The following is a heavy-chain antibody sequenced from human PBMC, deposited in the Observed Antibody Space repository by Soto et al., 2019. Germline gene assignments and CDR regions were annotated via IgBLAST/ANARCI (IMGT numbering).Heavy chain of an antibody. J-gene: IGHJ4*02. Sequence: ASVKVSCKASGGTFSSYAISCVRQAPGQGLEWMGGIIPIFGTANYAQKFQGRVTITADESTSTAYMELSSLRSEDTAVYYCARDGQWELGSFYYFDYWGQGTLVTVSS. D-gene: IGHD1-26*01. V-gene: IGHV1-69*13. CDR3: ARDGQWELGSFYYFDY. CDR1: GGTFSSYA. CDR2: IIPIFGTA.